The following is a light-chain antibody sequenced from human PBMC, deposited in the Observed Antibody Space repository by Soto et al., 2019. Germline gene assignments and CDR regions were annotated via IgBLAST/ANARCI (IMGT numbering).Light chain of an antibody. CDR2: EGS. CDR3: CSYAGSNAIHVV. V-gene: IGLV2-23*03. J-gene: IGLJ2*01. CDR1: SSDVGSYNL. Sequence: QSALTQPASVSGSPGQSITISCTGTSSDVGSYNLVSWYQQHPGKAPKLMIYEGSKRPSGVSNRFSGSKSGNTASLTISGLQADDEADYYCCSYAGSNAIHVVFGGGTKLTVL.